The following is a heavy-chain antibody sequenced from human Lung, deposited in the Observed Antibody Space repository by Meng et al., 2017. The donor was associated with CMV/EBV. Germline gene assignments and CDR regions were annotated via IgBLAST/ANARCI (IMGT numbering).Heavy chain of an antibody. CDR3: ARALDTAMVTFDY. CDR1: GGSISSGDYY. CDR2: IYYSGST. V-gene: IGHV4-30-4*08. D-gene: IGHD5-18*01. Sequence: QVPLQESGPGLVKTSQTLSLTCTVSGGSISSGDYYWSWIRQPPGKGLEWIGYIYYSGSTYYNPSLKSRVTISVDTSKNQFSLKLSSVTAADTAVYYCARALDTAMVTFDYWGQGTLVTVSS. J-gene: IGHJ4*02.